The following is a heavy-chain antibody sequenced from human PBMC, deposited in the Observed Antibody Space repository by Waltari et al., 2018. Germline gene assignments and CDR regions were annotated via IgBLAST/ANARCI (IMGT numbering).Heavy chain of an antibody. CDR3: ARWQQWPVRAFDY. CDR1: GFIVGSTY. Sequence: EVQLVESGGGLIQPGGSLRLSCAASGFIVGSTYMRWVRQAPGRGLEWVSLIYSGGSTYYADSVKGRFTISRDNSKNTLYLQMDSLSVEDTAVYYCARWQQWPVRAFDYWGQGTLVTVSS. D-gene: IGHD6-19*01. CDR2: IYSGGST. V-gene: IGHV3-53*01. J-gene: IGHJ4*02.